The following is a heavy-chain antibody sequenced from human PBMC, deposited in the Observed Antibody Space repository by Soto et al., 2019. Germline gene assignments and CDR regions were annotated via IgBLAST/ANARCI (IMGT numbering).Heavy chain of an antibody. Sequence: QVHLVQSAPEVKRPGASVKVSCKASGYTFTNYGINWLRQARGQGIEWMGWFKPKNGHTHYAQTFEGRLTLTTETSTSTAFMELSNLRSDDTAFYYCARVNFGEPFYSWGQGTLVTVSS. CDR2: FKPKNGHT. D-gene: IGHD3-10*01. CDR3: ARVNFGEPFYS. V-gene: IGHV1-18*01. CDR1: GYTFTNYG. J-gene: IGHJ4*02.